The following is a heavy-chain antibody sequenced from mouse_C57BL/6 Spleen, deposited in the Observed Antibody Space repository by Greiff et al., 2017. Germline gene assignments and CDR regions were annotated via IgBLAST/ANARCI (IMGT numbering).Heavy chain of an antibody. V-gene: IGHV3-1*01. Sequence: EVMLVESGPGMVKPSQSLSLTCTVTGYSITSGYDWHWIRHFPGNKLEWMGYISYSGSTNYNPSLKSRISITHDTSKNHFFLKLNSVTTEDTATYYCARGRLLYAMDYWGQGTSVTVSS. J-gene: IGHJ4*01. CDR1: GYSITSGYD. D-gene: IGHD2-3*01. CDR2: ISYSGST. CDR3: ARGRLLYAMDY.